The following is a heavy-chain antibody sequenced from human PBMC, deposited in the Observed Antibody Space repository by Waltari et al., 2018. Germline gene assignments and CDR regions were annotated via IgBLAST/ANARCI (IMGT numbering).Heavy chain of an antibody. CDR2: ITGRIRTI. D-gene: IGHD3-3*01. J-gene: IGHJ6*02. Sequence: EIQLVQSGGGLVQPGGSLRLSCAASGFSFDDYRLNWVRQAPGKGLEWVSYITGRIRTIYYADSVRGRFTVSRDNAKNSLYLQMNSLRAEDTAVYFCARPVRISGNYGLDVWGHGTTVIVSS. CDR3: ARPVRISGNYGLDV. CDR1: GFSFDDYR. V-gene: IGHV3-48*01.